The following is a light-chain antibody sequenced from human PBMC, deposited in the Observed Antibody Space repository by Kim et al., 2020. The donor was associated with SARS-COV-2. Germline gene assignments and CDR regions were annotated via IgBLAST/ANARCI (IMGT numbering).Light chain of an antibody. CDR2: AAS. CDR3: QQLEYYPIT. V-gene: IGKV1-9*01. Sequence: SSVGDRVSITCRASQGVGSSLAWYQPKPGKAPKLLIYAASTLPSGVPSGFSGGGSATDFTLTITGLQPEDFATYYCQQLEYYPITFGQGTRLEIK. CDR1: QGVGSS. J-gene: IGKJ5*01.